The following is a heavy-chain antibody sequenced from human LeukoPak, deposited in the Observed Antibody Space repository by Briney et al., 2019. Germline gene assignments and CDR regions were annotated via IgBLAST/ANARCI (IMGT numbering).Heavy chain of an antibody. CDR1: GFTFGDYA. D-gene: IGHD6-19*01. Sequence: PGRSLRLSCTASGFTFGDYAMSWFRQGRGKGLGWVGFIRRKDYSGKTEYAASVKGRFTISRDNSKSIAYLQMNSLKTEDTAVYYCTRASGEHYYYYYMDVGGKGTTGTVS. J-gene: IGHJ6*03. CDR2: IRRKDYSGKT. V-gene: IGHV3-49*03. CDR3: TRASGEHYYYYYMDV.